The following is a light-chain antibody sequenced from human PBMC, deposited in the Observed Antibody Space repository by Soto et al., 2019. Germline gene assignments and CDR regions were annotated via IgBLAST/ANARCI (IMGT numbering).Light chain of an antibody. CDR3: QQYGRTHT. CDR2: GAS. CDR1: QSVSSSY. V-gene: IGKV3-20*01. Sequence: IVLTQSPGTLSLSPRERATLSCRASQSVSSSYLAWHQQKPGQAPRRLLYGASRGATGIPARFSGSGSGTDFTLTISMLEPGAFAVYYCQQYGRTHTFGGGTKGEGK. J-gene: IGKJ4*01.